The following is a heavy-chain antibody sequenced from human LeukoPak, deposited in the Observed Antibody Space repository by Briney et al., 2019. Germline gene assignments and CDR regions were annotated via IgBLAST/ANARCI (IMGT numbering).Heavy chain of an antibody. CDR2: INHSGST. CDR3: AREGNIVVVPAARNWFDP. D-gene: IGHD2-2*01. Sequence: SETLSLTCAVYGGSFSGYYWSWIRQPPGKGLEWIGEINHSGSTNYNPSLKSRVTISVDTSKSQFSLKLSSVTAADTAVYYCAREGNIVVVPAARNWFDPWGQGTLVTVSS. J-gene: IGHJ5*02. V-gene: IGHV4-34*01. CDR1: GGSFSGYY.